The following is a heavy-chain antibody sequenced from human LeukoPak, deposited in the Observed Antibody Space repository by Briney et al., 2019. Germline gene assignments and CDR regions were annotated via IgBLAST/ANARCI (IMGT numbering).Heavy chain of an antibody. J-gene: IGHJ4*02. CDR1: GYTFTGYY. D-gene: IGHD5-12*01. Sequence: ASVKVSCKASGYTFTGYYMHWVRQAPGQGLEWMGWINPNSGDTNYAQKFQGRVTMTRDTSIRTAYMELSGLRSDDTAVYYCAKNPYESYFDYWGQGTLVTVSS. CDR2: INPNSGDT. CDR3: AKNPYESYFDY. V-gene: IGHV1-2*02.